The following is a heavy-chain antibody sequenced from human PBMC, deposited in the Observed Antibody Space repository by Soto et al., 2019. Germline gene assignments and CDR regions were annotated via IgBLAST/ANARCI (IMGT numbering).Heavy chain of an antibody. CDR3: ARLFGYCSSTSCYGGYYYYGMDV. Sequence: SETLSLTCTVSGGSISSSSYYWGWIRQPPGKGLEWIGSIYYSGSTYYNPSLKSRVTISVDTSKNQFSLKLSSVTAADTAVYYCARLFGYCSSTSCYGGYYYYGMDVWGQGTTVTVSS. D-gene: IGHD2-2*03. CDR1: GGSISSSSYY. V-gene: IGHV4-39*01. J-gene: IGHJ6*02. CDR2: IYYSGST.